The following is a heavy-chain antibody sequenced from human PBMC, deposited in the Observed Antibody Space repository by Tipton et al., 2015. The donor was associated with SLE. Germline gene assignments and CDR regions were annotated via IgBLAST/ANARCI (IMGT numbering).Heavy chain of an antibody. CDR3: ASTLEDTAMVQED. Sequence: QLVQSGAEVKKPGASVKVSCKASGYTFTSYGISWVRQAPGQGLEWMGGIIPIFGTANYAQKFQGRVTITADESTSTAYMELSSLRSEDTAVYYCASTLEDTAMVQEDWGQGTLVTVSS. V-gene: IGHV1-69*13. CDR1: GYTFTSYG. D-gene: IGHD5-18*01. CDR2: IIPIFGTA. J-gene: IGHJ4*02.